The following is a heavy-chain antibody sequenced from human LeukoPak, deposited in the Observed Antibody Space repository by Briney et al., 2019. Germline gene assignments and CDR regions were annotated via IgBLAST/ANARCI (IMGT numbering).Heavy chain of an antibody. Sequence: GGSLRLSCAASGFTFSDYTMIWLRQAPGKGLEWGSCISSGGTYKYYADSVKGRFTISRDNAQNSLYLQMICGNDEHSSVYYCAVPPTVATISAVTFYIWGERTRVT. CDR1: GFTFSDYT. D-gene: IGHD5-12*01. CDR2: ISSGGTYK. CDR3: AVPPTVATISAVTFYI. V-gene: IGHV3-21*01. J-gene: IGHJ3*02.